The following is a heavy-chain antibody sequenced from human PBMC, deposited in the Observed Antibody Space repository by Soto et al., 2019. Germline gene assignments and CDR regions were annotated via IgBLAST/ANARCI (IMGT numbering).Heavy chain of an antibody. CDR3: ARTGDNNYYLDF. CDR2: ISADNGNT. V-gene: IGHV1-18*01. Sequence: ASVKVSCKASGYTFTSYGISWVRQAPGQGLEWMVRISADNGNTIYAQKFQDRVTMTTDTSTSTAYMELRSLRDDETAMYYCARTGDNNYYLDFWG. CDR1: GYTFTSYG. D-gene: IGHD2-21*02. J-gene: IGHJ6*03.